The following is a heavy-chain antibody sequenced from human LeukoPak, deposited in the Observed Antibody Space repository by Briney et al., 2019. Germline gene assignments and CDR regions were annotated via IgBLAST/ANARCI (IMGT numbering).Heavy chain of an antibody. V-gene: IGHV4-59*12. D-gene: IGHD2-2*01. CDR1: GGSISSYY. Sequence: RPSETLSLTCTVSGGSISSYYWSWIRQPPGKGLEWIGYIYYSGSTNYNPSLKSRVTISVDTSKNQFSLKLSSVTAADTAVYYCARAPARFRRYFDYWGQGTLVTVSS. J-gene: IGHJ4*02. CDR2: IYYSGST. CDR3: ARAPARFRRYFDY.